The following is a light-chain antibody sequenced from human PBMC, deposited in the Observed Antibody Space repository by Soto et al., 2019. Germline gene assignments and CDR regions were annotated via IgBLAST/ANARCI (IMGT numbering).Light chain of an antibody. CDR3: QEHGSSPRT. CDR2: GAS. J-gene: IGKJ1*01. V-gene: IGKV3-20*01. CDR1: QSIATL. Sequence: TPSPAILSASPGSRVTLSCRASQSIATLLAWYQQKPGQAPRLLIYGASTRATGIPDRFSGSGSGTDFTLTISRLEPEDFAVYYCQEHGSSPRTFGQGTKVDIK.